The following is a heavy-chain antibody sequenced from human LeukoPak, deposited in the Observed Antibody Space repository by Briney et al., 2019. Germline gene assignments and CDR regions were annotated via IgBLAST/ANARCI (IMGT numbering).Heavy chain of an antibody. D-gene: IGHD3-22*01. J-gene: IGHJ4*02. V-gene: IGHV3-23*01. CDR2: ISGSGGSA. Sequence: GGSLRLSCAASGFIFSGYWMYWVRQAPGKGLEWVSSISGSGGSADYADSVKGRFTISRDKTKNTLYLQMNSLRAEDTAVYYCAKSAYYDASGYYREYYFDYWGQGTLVTVSS. CDR3: AKSAYYDASGYYREYYFDY. CDR1: GFIFSGYW.